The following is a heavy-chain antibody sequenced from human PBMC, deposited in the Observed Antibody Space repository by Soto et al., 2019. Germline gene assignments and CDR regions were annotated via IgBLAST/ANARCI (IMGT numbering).Heavy chain of an antibody. Sequence: EVQLLESGGGLVQPGGSLRLSCAVSGFSFSTYAMSWVRQAPGKGLEWVSGISAGGGNTYYEDSVRGRFTISRDNSKDTLYLQITSLRAEDTAFYYCAKHAEYQLVSWFDPWGQGTLVTVSS. V-gene: IGHV3-23*02. J-gene: IGHJ5*02. CDR3: AKHAEYQLVSWFDP. CDR1: GFSFSTYA. CDR2: ISAGGGNT. D-gene: IGHD2-2*01.